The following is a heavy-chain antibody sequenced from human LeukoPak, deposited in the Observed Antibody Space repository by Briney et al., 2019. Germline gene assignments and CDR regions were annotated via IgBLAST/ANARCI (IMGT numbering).Heavy chain of an antibody. D-gene: IGHD3-10*01. V-gene: IGHV4-59*01. CDR1: GGPISSYY. CDR2: IYYSGST. J-gene: IGHJ4*02. Sequence: PSETLSLTCTVSGGPISSYYWSWIRQPPGKGLEWIGYIYYSGSTNYNPSLKSRVTISVDTSKNQFSLKLSSVTAADTAVYYCARVIFRGVTDYWGQGTLVTVSS. CDR3: ARVIFRGVTDY.